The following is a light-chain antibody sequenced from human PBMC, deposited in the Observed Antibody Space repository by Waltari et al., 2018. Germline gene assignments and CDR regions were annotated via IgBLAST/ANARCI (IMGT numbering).Light chain of an antibody. J-gene: IGKJ2*01. V-gene: IGKV3-20*01. CDR3: QQYGSSPAT. CDR2: GAS. CDR1: QSVTSSY. Sequence: IVLTQSPGTLSLSPGERATLSCRASQSVTSSYLAWYQQQPGQAPRLVIYGASSSATGIPDRFSGSGSGTDVTLTISRLEPEDFAVYYCQQYGSSPATFGQGTKLDIK.